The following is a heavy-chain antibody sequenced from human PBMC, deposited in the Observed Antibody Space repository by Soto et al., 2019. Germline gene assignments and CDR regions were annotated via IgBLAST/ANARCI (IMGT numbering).Heavy chain of an antibody. CDR2: ISSSSSYI. CDR3: ARDIVVASGWFDP. J-gene: IGHJ5*02. D-gene: IGHD2-2*01. CDR1: GFTFSSYS. Sequence: PGWSLRLSCAASGFTFSSYSMNWVRQAPGKGLEWVSSISSSSSYIYYADSVKGRFTISRDNAKNSLYLQMNSLRAEDTAVYYCARDIVVASGWFDPWGQGTLVTVSS. V-gene: IGHV3-21*01.